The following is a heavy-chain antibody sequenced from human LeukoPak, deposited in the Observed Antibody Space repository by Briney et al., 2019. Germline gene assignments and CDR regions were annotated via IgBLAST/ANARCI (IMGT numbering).Heavy chain of an antibody. CDR2: IGGSGVNT. D-gene: IGHD1-26*01. CDR3: ARDIVGTSQFDY. CDR1: GFTLSSYA. J-gene: IGHJ4*02. V-gene: IGHV3-23*01. Sequence: GGSLRLSCAASGFTLSSYAMSWVRQAPGKGLEWVSTIGGSGVNTFYSDSVKGRFTISRDKSKNTLYLQMNSLRAEDTAVYYCARDIVGTSQFDYWGQGTLVTVSS.